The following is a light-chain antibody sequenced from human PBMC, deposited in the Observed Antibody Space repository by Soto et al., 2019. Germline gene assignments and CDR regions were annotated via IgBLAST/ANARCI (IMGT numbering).Light chain of an antibody. Sequence: QSVLTQPPSASGTPGQRVTISCSGGASNIGRNTVNWYQDLPGTAPKLLISSDNKRPSGVPDRFSGSRSGTSASLAISGLQSEDEVDYYCSVWDDSLSGPVFGGGTKVTVL. J-gene: IGLJ3*02. CDR3: SVWDDSLSGPV. CDR1: ASNIGRNT. V-gene: IGLV1-44*01. CDR2: SDN.